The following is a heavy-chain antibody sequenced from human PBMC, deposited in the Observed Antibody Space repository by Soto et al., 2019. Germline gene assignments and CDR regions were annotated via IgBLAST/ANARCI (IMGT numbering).Heavy chain of an antibody. J-gene: IGHJ4*02. D-gene: IGHD3-3*01. CDR1: GFTFSSYA. CDR2: ISGSGGST. CDR3: AKDPHYDFWSGYYFDY. Sequence: GGSLRLSCAASGFTFSSYAMSWVRQAPGKGLEWVSAISGSGGSTYYADSVKGRFTISRDNSKNTLYLQMNSLRAEDTAVYYCAKDPHYDFWSGYYFDYWGQGTLVTVSS. V-gene: IGHV3-23*01.